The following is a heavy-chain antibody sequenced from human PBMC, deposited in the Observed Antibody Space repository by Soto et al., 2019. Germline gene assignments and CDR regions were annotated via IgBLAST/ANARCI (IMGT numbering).Heavy chain of an antibody. CDR1: GGSISSGGYY. J-gene: IGHJ4*02. D-gene: IGHD3-10*01. Sequence: PSETLSLTCTVSGGSISSGGYYWSWIRQHPGKGLEWIGYIYHSGSTYYNPSLKSRLTISVDTSKNQFSLKLSSVTGYYLTGHYFDYWGQGTPVTVSS. CDR2: IYHSGST. CDR3: DY. V-gene: IGHV4-31*03.